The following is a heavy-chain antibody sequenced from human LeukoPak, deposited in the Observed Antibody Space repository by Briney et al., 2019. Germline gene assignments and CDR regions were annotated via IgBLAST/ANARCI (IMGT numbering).Heavy chain of an antibody. Sequence: SVKASCKASGGTFSSYAISWVRQAPGQGLEWMGRIIPILGIANYAQKFQGRVTITADKSTSTAYMELSSLRSEDTAVYYCALNSVAYGYYFDYWGQGTLVTVSS. CDR2: IIPILGIA. CDR1: GGTFSSYA. CDR3: ALNSVAYGYYFDY. J-gene: IGHJ4*02. V-gene: IGHV1-69*04. D-gene: IGHD6-19*01.